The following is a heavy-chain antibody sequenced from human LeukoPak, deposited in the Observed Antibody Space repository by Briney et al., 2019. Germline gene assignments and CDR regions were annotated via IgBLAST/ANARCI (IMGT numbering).Heavy chain of an antibody. CDR3: ARGIAVSSSWDAFDY. CDR1: GGSFSGYY. D-gene: IGHD6-13*01. V-gene: IGHV4-34*01. J-gene: IGHJ4*02. Sequence: PSETLSLTCAVHGGSFSGYYWSWIRQPPGKGLEWIGEINHSGSTNYNPSLKSRVTISVDTSKNQISLKLSSVTAADTAVYYCARGIAVSSSWDAFDYWGQGTLVTVSS. CDR2: INHSGST.